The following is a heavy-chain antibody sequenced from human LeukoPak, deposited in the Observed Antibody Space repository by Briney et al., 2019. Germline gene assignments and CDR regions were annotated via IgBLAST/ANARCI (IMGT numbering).Heavy chain of an antibody. CDR3: AKDSALYYDYVWGSYSDY. J-gene: IGHJ4*02. D-gene: IGHD3-16*01. Sequence: GGSLRLSCAAPGLTFSIHWMNWVRQAPGKGLECVANINQDGSDKYYVDSVKGRFTISRDNTKNSLYLQMNSLRAEDTAVYYCAKDSALYYDYVWGSYSDYWGQGTLVTVSS. V-gene: IGHV3-7*01. CDR1: GLTFSIHW. CDR2: INQDGSDK.